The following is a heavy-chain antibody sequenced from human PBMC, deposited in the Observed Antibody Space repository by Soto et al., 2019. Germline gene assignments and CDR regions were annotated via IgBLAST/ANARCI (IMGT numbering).Heavy chain of an antibody. CDR2: ISSSGSTI. CDR3: ARAGEGSSGYGRTRAEYFLQ. D-gene: IGHD6-13*01. Sequence: GGYMRLSCAASAFTFSDYYMSGFRQAPGKGMEWGAYISSSGSTIYYADSVKGRFTISGDNAKNSLYLQMNSLIAEDTAVYYCARAGEGSSGYGRTRAEYFLQW. J-gene: IGHJ1*01. V-gene: IGHV3-11*01. CDR1: AFTFSDYY.